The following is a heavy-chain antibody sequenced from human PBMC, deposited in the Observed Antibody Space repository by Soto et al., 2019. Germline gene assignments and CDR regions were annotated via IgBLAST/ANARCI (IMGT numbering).Heavy chain of an antibody. D-gene: IGHD3-16*02. V-gene: IGHV4-30-4*01. J-gene: IGHJ6*02. CDR2: IYYTGTT. CDR1: GGSIDSTNYY. CDR3: ARDQGYRYFFTASHYYYYMDV. Sequence: SETLSLTCSVSGGSIDSTNYYWTWIRQLPGKGPEWIGNIYYTGTTFYNPSLKSRLTISMDTSRNQFSLQLTSVTAADTAVYFCARDQGYRYFFTASHYYYYMDVWGQGTTGTVSS.